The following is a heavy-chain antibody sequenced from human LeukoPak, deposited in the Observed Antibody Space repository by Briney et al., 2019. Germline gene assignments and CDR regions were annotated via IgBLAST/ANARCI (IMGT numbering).Heavy chain of an antibody. D-gene: IGHD1-7*01. Sequence: PSETLSLTCAVYGGSFSGYYWSWLRQPPGKGLEWIGEINHSGSTNYNPSLKSRVTISVDTSKNQFSLKLSSVTAADTAVYYCARGGNWNYARYYYYYYGMDVWGQGTTVTVSS. V-gene: IGHV4-34*01. CDR2: INHSGST. CDR3: ARGGNWNYARYYYYYYGMDV. J-gene: IGHJ6*02. CDR1: GGSFSGYY.